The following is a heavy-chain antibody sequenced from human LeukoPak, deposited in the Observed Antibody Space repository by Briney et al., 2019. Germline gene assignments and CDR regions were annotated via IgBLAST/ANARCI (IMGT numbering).Heavy chain of an antibody. CDR1: GYTFTSYG. V-gene: IGHV1-69*04. J-gene: IGHJ4*02. CDR2: IIPILGIA. D-gene: IGHD6-6*01. Sequence: GASVKVSCKASGYTFTSYGISWVRQAPGQGLEWMGRIIPILGIANYAQKFQGRVTITADESTSTAYMELSSLRSEDTAVYYCARAYHRAYSSSEYYFDYWGQGTLVTVSS. CDR3: ARAYHRAYSSSEYYFDY.